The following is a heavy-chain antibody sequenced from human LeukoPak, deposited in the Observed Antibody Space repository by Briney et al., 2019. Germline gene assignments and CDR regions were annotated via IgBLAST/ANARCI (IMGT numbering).Heavy chain of an antibody. J-gene: IGHJ4*02. D-gene: IGHD3/OR15-3a*01. CDR1: SGSISTSNYY. Sequence: SETLSLTCTVSSGSISTSNYYWGWVRQPPGKALEWIGNIFYSGSTYYSPSLKSRVTISLDTSRNQFSLKLNSVTAADTAVYYCARARYRTEMTYFRTVYYFDYWGQGTLVTVSS. CDR2: IFYSGST. V-gene: IGHV4-39*07. CDR3: ARARYRTEMTYFRTVYYFDY.